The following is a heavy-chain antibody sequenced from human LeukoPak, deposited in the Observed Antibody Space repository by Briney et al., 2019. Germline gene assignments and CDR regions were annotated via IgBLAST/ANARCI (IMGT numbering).Heavy chain of an antibody. Sequence: PSQTLSLTCAVSGGSISSGGYSWSWIRQPAGKGLEWIGRIYTSGSTNYNPSLKSRVTMSVDTSKNQFSLKLSSVTAADTAVYYCARSPQVVPAVNYYYMDVWGKGTTVTVSS. D-gene: IGHD2-2*01. CDR2: IYTSGST. V-gene: IGHV4-61*02. CDR3: ARSPQVVPAVNYYYMDV. CDR1: GGSISSGGYS. J-gene: IGHJ6*03.